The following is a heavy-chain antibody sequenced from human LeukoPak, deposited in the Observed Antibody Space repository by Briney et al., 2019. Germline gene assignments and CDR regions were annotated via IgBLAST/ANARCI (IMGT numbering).Heavy chain of an antibody. J-gene: IGHJ4*02. D-gene: IGHD6-6*01. CDR1: GGTFTSYA. CDR2: IIPIFGTA. CDR3: ARDFSSYYFDY. V-gene: IGHV1-69*13. Sequence: GASVKVSCKASGGTFTSYAISWVRQAPGQGLEWMGGIIPIFGTANYAQKFQGRVTITADESTSTAYMELSSLRSEDTAVYYCARDFSSYYFDYWGQGTLVTVSS.